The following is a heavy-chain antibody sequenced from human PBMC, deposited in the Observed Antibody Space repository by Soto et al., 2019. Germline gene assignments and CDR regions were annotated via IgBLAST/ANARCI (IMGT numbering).Heavy chain of an antibody. CDR2: INAGNGNT. Sequence: ASVKVSCKASGYTFTSYAMHWVRQAPGQRLEWMGWINAGNGNTKYSQKFQGRVTITRDTSASTAYMELSSLRSEDTAVYYCARLSPVAAGTKGDWFAPWGQGPLVTVS. CDR3: ARLSPVAAGTKGDWFAP. D-gene: IGHD6-25*01. J-gene: IGHJ5*02. V-gene: IGHV1-3*01. CDR1: GYTFTSYA.